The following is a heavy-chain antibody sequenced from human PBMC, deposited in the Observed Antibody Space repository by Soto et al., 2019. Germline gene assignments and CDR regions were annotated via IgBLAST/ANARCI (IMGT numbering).Heavy chain of an antibody. D-gene: IGHD3-22*01. V-gene: IGHV2-70*04. CDR2: IDWDDDK. Sequence: ESGPTLVNPTQTLTLTCTFSGFSLSTSGMRVSWIRQPPGKALEWLARIDWDDDKFYSTSLKTRLTISKDTSKNQVVLTMTNMDPVDTATYYCARSRHYYDSSGYLLSPFDYWGQGTLVTVSS. CDR1: GFSLSTSGMR. J-gene: IGHJ4*02. CDR3: ARSRHYYDSSGYLLSPFDY.